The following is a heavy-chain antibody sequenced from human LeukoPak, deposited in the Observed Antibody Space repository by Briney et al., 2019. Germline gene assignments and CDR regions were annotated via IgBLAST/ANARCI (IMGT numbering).Heavy chain of an antibody. CDR3: AKDRRGYSYGPNPYYFDY. CDR1: GFTFSSDA. Sequence: PGASLRLSCAAAGFTFSSDAMRWVRQARGKGVEGVSAMSGSGGSKYYAASVKGPFSISRAHSKNTLYLQMNSLRAEDTAVYYCAKDRRGYSYGPNPYYFDYWGQGTLVTVSS. CDR2: MSGSGGSK. V-gene: IGHV3-23*01. D-gene: IGHD5-18*01. J-gene: IGHJ4*02.